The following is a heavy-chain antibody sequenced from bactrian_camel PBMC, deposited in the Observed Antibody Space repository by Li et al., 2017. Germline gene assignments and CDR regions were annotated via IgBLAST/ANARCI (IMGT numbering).Heavy chain of an antibody. V-gene: IGHV3S60*01. D-gene: IGHD2*01. CDR2: IGVSI. CDR1: KFSQD. Sequence: HVQLVESGGGSVQTGGSLRLSCAASKFSQDMGWFRMVPGREREDVACIGVSISYADSVKGRFTISQVNATNTVYLEMNSLKPEDTAMYYCAADLARHCGSFSGFFGRGYWGQGTQVTVS. J-gene: IGHJ4*01. CDR3: AADLARHCGSFSGFFGRGY.